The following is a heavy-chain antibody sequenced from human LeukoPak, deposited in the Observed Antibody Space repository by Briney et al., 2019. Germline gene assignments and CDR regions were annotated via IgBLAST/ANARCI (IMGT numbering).Heavy chain of an antibody. J-gene: IGHJ4*02. D-gene: IGHD1-26*01. CDR2: IYGGGST. CDR3: ARELTAGATIDY. Sequence: GGSLRLSCAASGITVSGNYVSWVRQAPGKGLEWVSVIYGGGSTYYADSVKGRFTISRDNSKNTVYLQMTSLRPDDTAVYYCARELTAGATIDYWGPGTLVIVSS. V-gene: IGHV3-66*02. CDR1: GITVSGNY.